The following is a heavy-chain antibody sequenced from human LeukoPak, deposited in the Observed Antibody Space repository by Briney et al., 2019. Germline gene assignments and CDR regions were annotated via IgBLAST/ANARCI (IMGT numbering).Heavy chain of an antibody. CDR2: INHSGST. CDR1: GGSFSGYY. CDR3: ASRAPSYSSGWYQSYY. D-gene: IGHD6-19*01. Sequence: SETLSLTCAVYGGSFSGYYWSWIRQPPGKGLEWIGEINHSGSTNYNPSLRSRVTISVDTSKNQFSLKLSFVTAADTAVYYCASRAPSYSSGWYQSYYWGQGTLVTVSS. J-gene: IGHJ4*02. V-gene: IGHV4-34*01.